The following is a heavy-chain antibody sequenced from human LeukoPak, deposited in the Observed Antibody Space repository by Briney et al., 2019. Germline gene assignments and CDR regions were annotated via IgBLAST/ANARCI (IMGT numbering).Heavy chain of an antibody. Sequence: ASVKVSCKASGYTFTSYGISWVRQAPGQGLEWMGWISAYNGNTNYAQKLQGRVTMTTDTSTSTAYMELRSLRSDDTAVYYCARGVGLTTPIGNINWFDPWGQGTLVTVSS. V-gene: IGHV1-18*01. CDR3: ARGVGLTTPIGNINWFDP. D-gene: IGHD1-1*01. J-gene: IGHJ5*02. CDR2: ISAYNGNT. CDR1: GYTFTSYG.